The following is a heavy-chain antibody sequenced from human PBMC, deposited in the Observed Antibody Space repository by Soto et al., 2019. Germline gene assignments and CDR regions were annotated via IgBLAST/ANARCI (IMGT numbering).Heavy chain of an antibody. CDR2: IIPIFGTA. Sequence: GASVKVSCKASGGTFSSYAISWVRQAPGQGLEWMGGIIPIFGTANYAQKFQGRVTITADKSTSTAYMELSSLRSEDTAVYYCAREAGYSGHDLVSSFGMDVWGQGTTVTVSS. CDR1: GGTFSSYA. D-gene: IGHD5-12*01. J-gene: IGHJ6*02. V-gene: IGHV1-69*06. CDR3: AREAGYSGHDLVSSFGMDV.